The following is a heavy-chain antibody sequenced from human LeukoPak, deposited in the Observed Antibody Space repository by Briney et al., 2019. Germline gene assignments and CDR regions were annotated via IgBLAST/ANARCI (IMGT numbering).Heavy chain of an antibody. D-gene: IGHD6-19*01. CDR3: ARDRGISGWPFDY. Sequence: PGGSLRLSCAASGFTFSNYAMTWVRQAPGKGLEWVSSISSSSSYIYYADSVKGRFTISRDNAKNSLYLQMNSLRAEDTAVYYCARDRGISGWPFDYWGQGTLVTVSS. CDR1: GFTFSNYA. J-gene: IGHJ4*02. V-gene: IGHV3-21*01. CDR2: ISSSSSYI.